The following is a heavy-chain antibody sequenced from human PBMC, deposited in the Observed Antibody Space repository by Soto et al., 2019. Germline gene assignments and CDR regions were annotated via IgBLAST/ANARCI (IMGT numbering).Heavy chain of an antibody. D-gene: IGHD6-13*01. CDR2: INHSGST. CDR1: GGSFSGYY. V-gene: IGHV4-34*01. J-gene: IGHJ3*02. Sequence: ETLSLTCAVYGGSFSGYYWSWIRQPPGKGLEWIGEINHSGSTNYNPSLKSRVTISVDTSKNQFSLKLSSVTAADTAVYYCASFXXWGSSWYSMWAFDIWGQGTMVTVSS. CDR3: ASFXXWGSSWYSMWAFDI.